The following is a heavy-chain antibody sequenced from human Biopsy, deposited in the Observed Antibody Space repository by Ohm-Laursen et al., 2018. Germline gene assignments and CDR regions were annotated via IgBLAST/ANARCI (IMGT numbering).Heavy chain of an antibody. V-gene: IGHV4-59*07. D-gene: IGHD2/OR15-2a*01. Sequence: SDTLSLTCSVSGYSISTAYYWAWIRQPPGRGLEWIGYFYYSGSTNYNPSLKSRVTISVDTSKNQFSLRLNSVTAADTAVYYCARATNSTGWPYYYFYGMDVWGQGTTVTVSS. CDR3: ARATNSTGWPYYYFYGMDV. CDR2: FYYSGST. J-gene: IGHJ6*02. CDR1: GYSISTAYY.